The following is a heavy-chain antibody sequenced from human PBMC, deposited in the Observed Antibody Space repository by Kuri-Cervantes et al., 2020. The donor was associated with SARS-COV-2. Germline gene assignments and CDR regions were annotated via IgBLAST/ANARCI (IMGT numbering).Heavy chain of an antibody. CDR2: ISAYNGNT. Sequence: ASVKVSCKASGYTFTSYGISWVRQAPGQGLEWMGWISAYNGNTNYAQKFQGRVTMTRNTSISTAYMELGSLRSEDTAVYYCARDLAARGDYYYYGMDVWGQGTTVTVSS. CDR3: ARDLAARGDYYYYGMDV. D-gene: IGHD6-6*01. CDR1: GYTFTSYG. J-gene: IGHJ6*02. V-gene: IGHV1-18*04.